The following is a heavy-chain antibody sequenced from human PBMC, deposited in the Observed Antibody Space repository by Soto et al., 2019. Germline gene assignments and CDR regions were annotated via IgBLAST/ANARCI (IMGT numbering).Heavy chain of an antibody. CDR1: GFTFSSYG. CDR3: AKELPRRAYDFDY. CDR2: ISYDGSNK. J-gene: IGHJ4*02. V-gene: IGHV3-30*18. Sequence: QVQLVESGGGVVQPGRSLRLSCAASGFTFSSYGMHWVRQAPGKGLEWVAVISYDGSNKYYADSVKGRFTISRDNSKNTLYLQMNSLRAEDTAVYYCAKELPRRAYDFDYWGQGTLVTVSS.